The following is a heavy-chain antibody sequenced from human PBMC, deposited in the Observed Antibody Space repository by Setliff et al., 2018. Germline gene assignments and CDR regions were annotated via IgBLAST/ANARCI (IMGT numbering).Heavy chain of an antibody. Sequence: LSLTCAVSGDSISSGNWWSWVRQPPEKGLEWIGEINHSGNTDYNPSLGSRVTISLDRSKTQFSLKLSSVTAADTAVYYCARGGVTAVWDLTDWGQGTLVTVSS. D-gene: IGHD2-21*02. CDR1: GDSISSGNW. CDR2: INHSGNT. V-gene: IGHV4-4*02. J-gene: IGHJ4*02. CDR3: ARGGVTAVWDLTD.